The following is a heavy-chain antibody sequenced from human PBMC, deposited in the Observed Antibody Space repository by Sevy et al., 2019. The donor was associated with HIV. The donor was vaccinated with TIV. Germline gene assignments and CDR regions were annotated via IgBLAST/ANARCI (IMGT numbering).Heavy chain of an antibody. V-gene: IGHV4-34*01. Sequence: SETLSLTCAVYRGSFTGYYWSWIRQPPGKGLEWIGVSNHSGSTTYNPSLKSRVTISVDTSKNQFSLTLTSVTAADTAVYYCARGVGNSYGYDPDYWGQGTLVTVSS. CDR2: SNHSGST. CDR3: ARGVGNSYGYDPDY. J-gene: IGHJ4*02. CDR1: RGSFTGYY. D-gene: IGHD5-18*01.